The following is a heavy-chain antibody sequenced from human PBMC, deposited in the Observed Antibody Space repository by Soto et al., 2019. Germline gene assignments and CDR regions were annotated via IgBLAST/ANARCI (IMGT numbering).Heavy chain of an antibody. V-gene: IGHV3-23*01. CDR1: GFTFSSYA. J-gene: IGHJ4*02. CDR3: AKTSEAVAGTVYGY. Sequence: EVQLLESGGGLVQPGGSLRLSCAASGFTFSSYAMGWVRQAPGKGLEWVSAIGGGGGSTYYADSVKGRFAISRDNPKNTLYLQMNSRRAEDTAVYYCAKTSEAVAGTVYGYWGQGTLVTVSS. D-gene: IGHD6-19*01. CDR2: IGGGGGST.